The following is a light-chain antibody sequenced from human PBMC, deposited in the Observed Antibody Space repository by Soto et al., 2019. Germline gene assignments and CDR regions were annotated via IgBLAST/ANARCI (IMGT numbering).Light chain of an antibody. V-gene: IGKV3-20*01. J-gene: IGKJ4*01. CDR2: GTS. CDR1: QSIVSNY. CDR3: QHYGSSPLT. Sequence: EIVLTQSPGTLSLSPGERATLSCRASQSIVSNYLAWYQQRPGQAPRLLIYGTSSRATGIPDRFSGSGSGTDFTLTISRLEPEDFAVYYCQHYGSSPLTFG.